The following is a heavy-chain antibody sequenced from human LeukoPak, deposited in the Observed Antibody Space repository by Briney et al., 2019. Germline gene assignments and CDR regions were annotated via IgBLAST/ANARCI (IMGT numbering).Heavy chain of an antibody. CDR1: GGSISSYY. J-gene: IGHJ6*03. Sequence: SETLSLTCAVSGGSISSYYWYWIRQPPGKGLEWIWYIYYSGSTNYNASLKSRVTISVETSKNEFSPNLSSVTAADTAVYYCARGYEFWSGYYGEDYMDVWGKGTTVTVSS. V-gene: IGHV4-59*12. D-gene: IGHD3-3*01. CDR3: ARGYEFWSGYYGEDYMDV. CDR2: IYYSGST.